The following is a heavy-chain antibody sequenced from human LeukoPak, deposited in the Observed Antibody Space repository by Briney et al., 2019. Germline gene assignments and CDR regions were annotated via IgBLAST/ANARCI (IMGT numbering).Heavy chain of an antibody. V-gene: IGHV4-34*01. Sequence: SETLSLTCAVYGGSFSGYYWSWLRQPPGKGLEWIGEIKHSGSTNYNPSLKSRVTISVDTSKNQFSLKLSSVTAADTAVYHCARHRTGVNPYGPYDAFDVWGQGTMVTVSS. J-gene: IGHJ3*01. D-gene: IGHD3-10*01. CDR1: GGSFSGYY. CDR3: ARHRTGVNPYGPYDAFDV. CDR2: IKHSGST.